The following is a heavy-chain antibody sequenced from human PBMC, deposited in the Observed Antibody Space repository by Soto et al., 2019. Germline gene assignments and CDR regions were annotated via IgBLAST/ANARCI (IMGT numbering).Heavy chain of an antibody. J-gene: IGHJ4*02. CDR2: INAGNGNT. V-gene: IGHV1-3*01. D-gene: IGHD6-13*01. CDR1: GYTLTSYA. Sequence: GASVKVSCKASGYTLTSYAMHWVRQAPGQRLEWMGWINAGNGNTKYSQKFQGRVTITRDTSASTAYMELSSLRSEDTDVYYCAIEGRAEAGSFYGYWGQGTLVTDSS. CDR3: AIEGRAEAGSFYGY.